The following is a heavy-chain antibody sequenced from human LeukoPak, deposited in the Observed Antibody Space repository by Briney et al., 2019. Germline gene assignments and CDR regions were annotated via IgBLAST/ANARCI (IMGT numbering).Heavy chain of an antibody. CDR2: IKRKTDGETT. CDR3: ATASSGLFY. V-gene: IGHV3-15*01. CDR1: GFSVINAW. Sequence: GGSLRLSCAASGFSVINAWMSWVRQAPGQGLEWVGRIKRKTDGETTEYVAPVKGRFTISRDDSKNTLYLQMNSLKTEDTGVYYCATASSGLFYWGQGTLVTVSS. D-gene: IGHD3-16*01. J-gene: IGHJ4*02.